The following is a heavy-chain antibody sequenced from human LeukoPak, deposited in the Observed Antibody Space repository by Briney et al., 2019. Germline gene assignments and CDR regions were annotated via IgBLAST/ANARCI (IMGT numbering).Heavy chain of an antibody. V-gene: IGHV3-48*01. J-gene: IGHJ6*02. CDR3: ARDQRTVGYYGMDV. CDR1: GFTFSSYS. CDR2: ISSSSSTI. Sequence: GGSLRLSCAASGFTFSSYSTNWVRQAPGKGLEWVSYISSSSSTIYYADSVKGRFTISRDNAKNSLYLHMNSLRAEDTAVYYCARDQRTVGYYGMDVWGRGTTVTVSS. D-gene: IGHD1-26*01.